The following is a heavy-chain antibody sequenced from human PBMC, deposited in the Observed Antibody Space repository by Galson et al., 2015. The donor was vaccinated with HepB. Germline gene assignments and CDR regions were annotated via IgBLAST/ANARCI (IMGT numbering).Heavy chain of an antibody. J-gene: IGHJ6*03. Sequence: SVKVSCKVSGYTFTGYYMHWVRQAPGQGLEWMAWINPNSGDTNYAQQFQGRVTVTRDTSISTAYMELSRLRSDDTAVYYCARENWNDVATYYYYYMDVWGKGTTVTVSS. D-gene: IGHD1-1*01. CDR3: ARENWNDVATYYYYYMDV. CDR1: GYTFTGYY. V-gene: IGHV1-2*02. CDR2: INPNSGDT.